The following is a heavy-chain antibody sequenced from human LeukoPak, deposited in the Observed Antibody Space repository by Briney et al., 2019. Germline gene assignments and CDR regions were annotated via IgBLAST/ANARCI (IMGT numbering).Heavy chain of an antibody. CDR2: IYTSGST. Sequence: SETLSLTCTVSGGSISSYYWSWIRQPPGKGLEWIGYIYTSGSTNYNPSLKSRVTISVGTSKNQFSLKLSSVTAADTAVYYCASSVVPAAIGYWGQGTLVTVSS. CDR3: ASSVVPAAIGY. V-gene: IGHV4-4*09. J-gene: IGHJ4*02. D-gene: IGHD2-2*01. CDR1: GGSISSYY.